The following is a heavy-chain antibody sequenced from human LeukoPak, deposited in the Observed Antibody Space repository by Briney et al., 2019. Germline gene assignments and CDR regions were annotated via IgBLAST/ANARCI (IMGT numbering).Heavy chain of an antibody. Sequence: GGSLRPSCAVSGFTFSSFWMSWVRQAPGKGLEWVANIKPDGSEKSYVDSVKGRFTISRDNAKNSLYLQMNSLRAEDTAVYYCARDLFDYWGQGTLVTVSS. CDR3: ARDLFDY. CDR1: GFTFSSFW. CDR2: IKPDGSEK. J-gene: IGHJ4*02. V-gene: IGHV3-7*01.